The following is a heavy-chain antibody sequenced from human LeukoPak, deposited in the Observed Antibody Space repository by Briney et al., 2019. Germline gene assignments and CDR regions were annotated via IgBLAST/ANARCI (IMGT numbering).Heavy chain of an antibody. CDR2: ISNRGSTI. D-gene: IGHD3-22*01. J-gene: IGHJ4*02. CDR1: GFTFSEHW. V-gene: IGHV3-11*01. CDR3: ARSADRSGYFREITLYYFDY. Sequence: GGSLRLSCAASGFTFSEHWMTWIRQAPGKGLEWISYISNRGSTIYYADSVRGRFTISRDNAKNSLYLQMNSLRAEDTAVYYCARSADRSGYFREITLYYFDYWGQGTLVTVSS.